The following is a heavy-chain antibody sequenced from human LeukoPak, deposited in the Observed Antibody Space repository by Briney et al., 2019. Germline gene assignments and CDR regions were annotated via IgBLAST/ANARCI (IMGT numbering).Heavy chain of an antibody. CDR1: GYTFSNNA. V-gene: IGHV3-23*01. CDR3: AKDSCYYGGGVYYDSYDY. CDR2: ISGGGDTT. D-gene: IGHD2-21*01. Sequence: GGSLRLSCTASGYTFSNNAMSWVRQAPGKGLEWVSSISGGGDTTFYADSVKGRFTISRDNSKNTLYLQMNSLRAEDTALYYGAKDSCYYGGGVYYDSYDYGGWGTRVTVTS. J-gene: IGHJ4*02.